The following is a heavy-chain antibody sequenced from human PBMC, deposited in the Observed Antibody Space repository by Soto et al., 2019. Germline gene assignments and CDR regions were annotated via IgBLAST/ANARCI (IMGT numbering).Heavy chain of an antibody. V-gene: IGHV4-31*02. CDR3: ARVVSVVAVAATRLDYFDY. CDR1: GGSISSGGYY. CDR2: IYYSGST. Sequence: SETLSLTCTVSGGSISSGGYYWSWIRQHPGKGLEWIGYIYYSGSTYYNPSLKSRVTISVDTSKNQFSLKLSSVTAADTAVYYCARVVSVVAVAATRLDYFDYWGQGTLVTVSS. D-gene: IGHD2-15*01. J-gene: IGHJ4*02.